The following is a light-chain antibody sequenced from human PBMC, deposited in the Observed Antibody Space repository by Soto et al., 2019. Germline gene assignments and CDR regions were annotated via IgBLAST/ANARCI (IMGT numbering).Light chain of an antibody. J-gene: IGKJ1*01. CDR2: GAS. V-gene: IGKV3-20*01. CDR1: QSVSSSY. CDR3: QQYGRSPKT. Sequence: EIALTQSPGTLSLSPGERATLSCRASQSVSSSYLAWYQQKPGQAPRLLIYGASSRAIGIPDRFSGSGSGTDFTLTISRLEPEDFAVYYCQQYGRSPKTFGQGTKVEIK.